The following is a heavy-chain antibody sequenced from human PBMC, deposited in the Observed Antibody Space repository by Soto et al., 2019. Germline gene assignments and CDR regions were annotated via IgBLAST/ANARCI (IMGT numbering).Heavy chain of an antibody. V-gene: IGHV1-18*01. CDR2: ISAHNGNT. Sequence: QVHLVQSGAEVKKPGASVKVSCKGSGYGFTTYGITWVRQAPGQGLEWMAWISAHNGNTNYAQKLQGRVTVTRDTSTNTAYMELRSLRSDDRAMYYFARGRYGDYWGQGALVTVPS. CDR3: ARGRYGDY. CDR1: GYGFTTYG. J-gene: IGHJ4*02. D-gene: IGHD1-1*01.